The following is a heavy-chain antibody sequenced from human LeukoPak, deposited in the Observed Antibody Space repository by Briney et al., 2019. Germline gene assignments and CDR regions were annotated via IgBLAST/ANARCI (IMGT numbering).Heavy chain of an antibody. CDR3: ARDRSAAAGNDAFDI. Sequence: ASVKVSCKASGYTFTSYYMHWVRQAPGQGLEWMGIINPSGGSTSYAQKFPGRVTMTRDTSTSTVYMELSSLRSEDPAVYYCARDRSAAAGNDAFDIWGQGTMVTVSS. V-gene: IGHV1-46*01. CDR2: INPSGGST. J-gene: IGHJ3*02. D-gene: IGHD6-13*01. CDR1: GYTFTSYY.